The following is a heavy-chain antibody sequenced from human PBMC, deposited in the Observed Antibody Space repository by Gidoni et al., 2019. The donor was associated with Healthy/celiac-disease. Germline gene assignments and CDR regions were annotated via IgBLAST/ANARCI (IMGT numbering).Heavy chain of an antibody. CDR1: GGSISSYY. CDR3: ARGTSDYGGNTYYFDY. Sequence: QVQLQESCPGLVKPSETLSLTCTVSGGSISSYYWSWIRQPPGKGLEWIGYIYYSGSTNYNPSLKSRVTISVDTSKNQFSLKLSSVTAADTAVYYCARGTSDYGGNTYYFDYWGQGTLVTVSS. CDR2: IYYSGST. J-gene: IGHJ4*02. D-gene: IGHD4-17*01. V-gene: IGHV4-59*01.